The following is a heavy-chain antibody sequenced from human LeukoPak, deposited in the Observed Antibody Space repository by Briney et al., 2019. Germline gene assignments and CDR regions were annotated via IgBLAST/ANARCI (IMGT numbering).Heavy chain of an antibody. CDR1: GGSFSVYY. D-gene: IGHD2-2*01. CDR2: INHSGST. CDR3: ARKSPIVVVPAAPGGFDP. V-gene: IGHV4-34*01. J-gene: IGHJ5*02. Sequence: SETLSLTCAVCGGSFSVYYWSWIRQPPGKGLEWIGEINHSGSTNYNPSLKSRVTISVDTSKNQFSLKLSSVTAADTAVYYCARKSPIVVVPAAPGGFDPWGQGTLVTVSS.